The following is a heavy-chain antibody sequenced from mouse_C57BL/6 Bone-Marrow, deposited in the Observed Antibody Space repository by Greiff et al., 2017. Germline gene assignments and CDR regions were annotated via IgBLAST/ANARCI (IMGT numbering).Heavy chain of an antibody. CDR1: GFNIKNTY. D-gene: IGHD2-1*01. V-gene: IGHV14-3*01. J-gene: IGHJ3*01. CDR2: IDPANGNT. CDR3: ARSQEYYYGNPWFAY. Sequence: EVQLQQSVAELVRPGASVKLSCTASGFNIKNTYMHWVKQRPEQGLEWIGRIDPANGNTKYAPKVQGKATITADTSSNTAYLQLSSLTSEDTAIYYGARSQEYYYGNPWFAYWGQGTLVTVSA.